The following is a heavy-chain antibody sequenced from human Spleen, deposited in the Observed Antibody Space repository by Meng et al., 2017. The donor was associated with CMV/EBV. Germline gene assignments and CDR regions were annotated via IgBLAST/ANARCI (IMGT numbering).Heavy chain of an antibody. CDR1: GFTFDDYA. CDR3: ARDRFRIGYSSSWYPYYYYGMDV. J-gene: IGHJ6*02. D-gene: IGHD6-13*01. CDR2: ISYDGSNK. Sequence: GESLKISCAASGFTFDDYAMHWVRQAPGKGLEWVAVISYDGSNKYYADSVKGRFTISRDNSKNALYLQMNSLRAEDTAVYYCARDRFRIGYSSSWYPYYYYGMDVWGQGTTVTVSS. V-gene: IGHV3-30*04.